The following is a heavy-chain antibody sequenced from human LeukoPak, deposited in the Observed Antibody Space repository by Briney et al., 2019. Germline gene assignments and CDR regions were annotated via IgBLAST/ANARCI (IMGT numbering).Heavy chain of an antibody. CDR1: GFTFSSYA. Sequence: GRSLRRSCAASGFTFSSYAMHWVRQAPGKGLEWVAVISYDGSNKYYADSVKGRFTISRDNSKNTLYLQMNSLRAEDTAVYYCARAGAPYGNYVNYYFDYWGQGTLVTVSS. D-gene: IGHD4-11*01. J-gene: IGHJ4*02. V-gene: IGHV3-30*04. CDR2: ISYDGSNK. CDR3: ARAGAPYGNYVNYYFDY.